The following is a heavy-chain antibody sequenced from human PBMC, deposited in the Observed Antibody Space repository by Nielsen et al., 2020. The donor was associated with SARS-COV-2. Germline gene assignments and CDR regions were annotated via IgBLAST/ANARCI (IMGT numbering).Heavy chain of an antibody. V-gene: IGHV4-31*03. CDR2: IYYSGST. CDR1: GGSISSGGYY. CDR3: ARVVGITIFGVVTAGSFDY. J-gene: IGHJ4*02. Sequence: SEILSLTCTVSGGSISSGGYYWSWIRQHPGKGLEWIGYIYYSGSTYYNPSLKSRVTISVDTSKKQFSLKLSSVTAADTAVYYCARVVGITIFGVVTAGSFDYWGQGTLVSVSS. D-gene: IGHD3-3*01.